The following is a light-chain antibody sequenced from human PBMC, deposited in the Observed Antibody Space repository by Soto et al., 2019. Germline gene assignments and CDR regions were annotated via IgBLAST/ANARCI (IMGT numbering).Light chain of an antibody. CDR3: PQRVTWPRFT. J-gene: IGKJ2*01. CDR2: DAS. CDR1: QSVSSY. Sequence: EIVLTQSPATLSLSPGERATLSCRASQSVSSYLAWYQQKPGQAPRLLIYDASNRATGIPARFSGGGSGPDTTLPINSLEPEDFAGHYGPQRVTWPRFTFGQRTKLELK. V-gene: IGKV3-11*01.